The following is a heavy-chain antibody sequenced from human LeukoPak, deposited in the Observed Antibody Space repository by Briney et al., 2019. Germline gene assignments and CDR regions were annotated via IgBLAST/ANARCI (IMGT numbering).Heavy chain of an antibody. V-gene: IGHV1-8*01. CDR3: ASDGGTYGDYENAFDI. D-gene: IGHD4-17*01. CDR1: GYTFTSYD. CDR2: INPNSGNT. J-gene: IGHJ3*02. Sequence: ASVKVSCKASGYTFTSYDINWVRQATGQGLEWMGWINPNSGNTGYAQKFQGRVTMTRNTSISTAYMELSSLRSEDTAVYYCASDGGTYGDYENAFDIWGQGTMVTVSS.